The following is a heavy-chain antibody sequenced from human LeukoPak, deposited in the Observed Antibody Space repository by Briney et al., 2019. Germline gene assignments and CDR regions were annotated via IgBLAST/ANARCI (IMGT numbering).Heavy chain of an antibody. CDR1: GFTFSSYA. V-gene: IGHV3-23*01. J-gene: IGHJ4*02. Sequence: GGSLRLPCAASGFTFSSYAMTWVRQAPGKGLEWVSTFRSSGGSTYYADSVKGRFTISRDSSKNALFLQMNSLRAEDTAVYYCAKYCSGGNCYSGLYWGQGTLVTVSS. CDR2: FRSSGGST. D-gene: IGHD2-15*01. CDR3: AKYCSGGNCYSGLY.